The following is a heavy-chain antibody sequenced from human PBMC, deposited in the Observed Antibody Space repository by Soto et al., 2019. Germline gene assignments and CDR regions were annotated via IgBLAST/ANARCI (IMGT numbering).Heavy chain of an antibody. J-gene: IGHJ4*02. CDR1: GISLSNYW. CDR2: INPESTTI. V-gene: IGHV3-74*01. CDR3: TKDTFGGRDS. Sequence: EAQLVESGGGLVQPGGSLRLSCTASGISLSNYWMHWVRQAPGKGLVWVSRINPESTTITYADSVKGRFTISRDNAENTLFLHMNSLSAGDTCVYYCTKDTFGGRDSWGQGTLVTVSS. D-gene: IGHD2-15*01.